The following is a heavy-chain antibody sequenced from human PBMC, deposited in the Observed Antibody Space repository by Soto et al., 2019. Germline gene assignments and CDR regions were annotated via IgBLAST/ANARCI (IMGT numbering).Heavy chain of an antibody. CDR1: GYTFTSFD. Sequence: QAQLEQSGTEVKEPGSSVKVSCKASGYTFTSFDIHWVRQAPGQGLEWMGWVNPNSGNTGYSPKFQAXIXXXRXXAISTAYMEVRRLRPEDTAVYFCVTTMVKGLGFDPWGRGTPVTVSS. V-gene: IGHV1-8*01. D-gene: IGHD3-10*01. CDR2: VNPNSGNT. J-gene: IGHJ5*02. CDR3: VTTMVKGLGFDP.